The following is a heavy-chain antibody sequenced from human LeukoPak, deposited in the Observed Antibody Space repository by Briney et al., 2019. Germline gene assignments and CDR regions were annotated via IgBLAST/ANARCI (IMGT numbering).Heavy chain of an antibody. D-gene: IGHD2-15*01. CDR3: ARDQGCSGGSCYASNAFDI. CDR2: INPSGGST. J-gene: IGHJ3*02. Sequence: GASVKVSCKASGYTFTSYYMHWVRQAPGQGLEWMGMINPSGGSTSYAQKFQGRVRRTRDMSTSTVDMELSSLRSEDTAVYYCARDQGCSGGSCYASNAFDIWGQGTMVTVSS. CDR1: GYTFTSYY. V-gene: IGHV1-46*01.